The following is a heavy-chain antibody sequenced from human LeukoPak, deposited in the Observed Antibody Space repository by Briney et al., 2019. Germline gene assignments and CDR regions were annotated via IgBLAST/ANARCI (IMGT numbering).Heavy chain of an antibody. D-gene: IGHD1-14*01. CDR3: AKGGPEASAGLSWFDP. V-gene: IGHV4-4*07. Sequence: SETLSLTCTVSGGSISSYYWSWIRQSAGKGLEWIGRIYTSGSTNYNPSLKSRVTMSVDTSKNQFSLKLSSVTAADTAVYYCAKGGPEASAGLSWFDPWGQGTLVTVSS. J-gene: IGHJ5*02. CDR2: IYTSGST. CDR1: GGSISSYY.